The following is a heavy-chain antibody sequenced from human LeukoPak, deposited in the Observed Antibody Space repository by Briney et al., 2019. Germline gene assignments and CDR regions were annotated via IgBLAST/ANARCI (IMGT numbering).Heavy chain of an antibody. D-gene: IGHD2-2*01. Sequence: SETLSLTCTVSGGCISSSSYYWGWIRQPPGKGLEWIGSIYYSGSTYYNPSLKSRVTISVDTSKNQFSLKLSSVTAADTAVYYCAAIVVPAAPYWYFDLWGRGTLATVSS. CDR2: IYYSGST. V-gene: IGHV4-39*01. CDR3: AAIVVPAAPYWYFDL. J-gene: IGHJ2*01. CDR1: GGCISSSSYY.